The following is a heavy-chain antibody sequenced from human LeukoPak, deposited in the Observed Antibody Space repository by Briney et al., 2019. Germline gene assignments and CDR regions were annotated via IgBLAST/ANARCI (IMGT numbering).Heavy chain of an antibody. CDR1: GFTFSSYA. D-gene: IGHD3-10*01. V-gene: IGHV3-23*01. J-gene: IGHJ4*02. CDR2: ISGSGGST. CDR3: AKARGLWFGELSPR. Sequence: PGGSLRLSCASSGFTFSSYAMSWVRQAPGKGLEWVSAISGSGGSTYYADSVKGRFTISRDNSKNTLYLQMNSLRAEDTAVYYCAKARGLWFGELSPRWGQGTLVTVSS.